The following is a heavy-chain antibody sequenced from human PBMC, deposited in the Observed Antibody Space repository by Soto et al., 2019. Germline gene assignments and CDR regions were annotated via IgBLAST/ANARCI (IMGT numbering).Heavy chain of an antibody. CDR3: ARDNIVVVPAATSRKYWYFDL. CDR2: IYYSGST. CDR1: GGSISSGGYY. Sequence: QVQLQESGPGLVKPSQTLSLTCTVSGGSISSGGYYWSWIRQHPGKGLEWIGYIYYSGSTYYNPSLKSRVTISVDTTKNQFSLKLSCVTAADTAVYYCARDNIVVVPAATSRKYWYFDLWGRGTLVTVSS. J-gene: IGHJ2*01. D-gene: IGHD2-2*01. V-gene: IGHV4-31*03.